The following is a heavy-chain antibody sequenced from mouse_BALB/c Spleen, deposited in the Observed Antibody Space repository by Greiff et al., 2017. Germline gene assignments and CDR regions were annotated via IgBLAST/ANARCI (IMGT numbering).Heavy chain of an antibody. V-gene: IGHV5-12-1*01. J-gene: IGHJ3*01. D-gene: IGHD2-10*02. Sequence: EVKLVESGGGLVKPGGSLKLSCAASGFAFSSYDMSWVRQTPEKRLEWVAYISSGGGSTYYPDTVKGRFTISRDNAKNTLYLQMSSLKSEDTAMYYWARQGAYGKKAWFAYWGQGTLVTVSA. CDR3: ARQGAYGKKAWFAY. CDR2: ISSGGGST. CDR1: GFAFSSYD.